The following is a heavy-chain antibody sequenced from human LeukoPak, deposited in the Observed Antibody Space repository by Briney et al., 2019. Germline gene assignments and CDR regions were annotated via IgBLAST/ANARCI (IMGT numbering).Heavy chain of an antibody. CDR3: ARGGQYSSSWYGLSPYFDY. CDR2: IYYSGST. Sequence: PSETLSLTCTVSGGSISSYYWSWIRQPPGKGLEWIGYIYYSGSTNYNPSLKSRVTISVDTSKNQFSLKLSSVTAADTAVYYCARGGQYSSSWYGLSPYFDYWGQGTLVTVSS. V-gene: IGHV4-59*01. CDR1: GGSISSYY. J-gene: IGHJ4*02. D-gene: IGHD6-13*01.